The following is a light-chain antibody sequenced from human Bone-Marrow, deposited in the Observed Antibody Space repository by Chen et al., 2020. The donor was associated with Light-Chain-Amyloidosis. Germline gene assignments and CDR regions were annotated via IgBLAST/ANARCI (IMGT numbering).Light chain of an antibody. Sequence: SYELTQPPSVSVSPGQTARITCSGDDLPTKYAYWYQQKPGQAPVLVIHRDTGRPSGISERFSGSSSGTTATLTIIGVQAEDEADYHCQSADSSGTYEVICGGGTKLTVL. CDR2: RDT. V-gene: IGLV3-25*03. CDR1: DLPTKY. J-gene: IGLJ2*01. CDR3: QSADSSGTYEVI.